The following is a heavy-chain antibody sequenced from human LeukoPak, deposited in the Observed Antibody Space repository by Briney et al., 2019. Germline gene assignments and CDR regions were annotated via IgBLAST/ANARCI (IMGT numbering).Heavy chain of an antibody. Sequence: PGRSLRLSCAASGFTFSSYAMHWVRQAPGKGLEWVAVISYDGSNKYYADSVKGRFTISRDNSKNTLYLQMSSLRAEDTAVYYCARDLVGYYFDYWGQGTLVTVSS. CDR2: ISYDGSNK. CDR1: GFTFSSYA. V-gene: IGHV3-30-3*01. CDR3: ARDLVGYYFDY. J-gene: IGHJ4*02. D-gene: IGHD3-9*01.